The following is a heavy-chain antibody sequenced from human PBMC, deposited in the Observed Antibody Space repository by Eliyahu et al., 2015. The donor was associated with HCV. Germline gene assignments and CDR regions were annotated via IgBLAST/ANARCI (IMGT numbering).Heavy chain of an antibody. J-gene: IGHJ6*02. D-gene: IGHD1-20*01. CDR2: IYDTGNT. CDR1: GGSFSHYH. Sequence: QVQLQESGPGLLKASETLSLTCTVSGGSFSHYHWNWIRQPPGKGLEWIGYIYDTGNTNYNPSLETRVTISVDTSNNQFSLKLYSVTAADTAVYYCTREDRITGMTSYGMDVWAQGTTVTVSS. V-gene: IGHV4-59*01. CDR3: TREDRITGMTSYGMDV.